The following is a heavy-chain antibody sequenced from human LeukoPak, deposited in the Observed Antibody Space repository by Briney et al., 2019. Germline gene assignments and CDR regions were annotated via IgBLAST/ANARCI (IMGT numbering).Heavy chain of an antibody. V-gene: IGHV3-23*01. Sequence: GGPLRLSCAASGFTFSSYAMSWVRQAPGKGLEWVSAISGSGGSTYYADSVKGRFTISRDNSKNTLYLQMNSLRAEDTAVYYCAKGPSRPGIAAAGTYYWGQGTLVTVSS. D-gene: IGHD6-13*01. CDR3: AKGPSRPGIAAAGTYY. J-gene: IGHJ4*02. CDR2: ISGSGGST. CDR1: GFTFSSYA.